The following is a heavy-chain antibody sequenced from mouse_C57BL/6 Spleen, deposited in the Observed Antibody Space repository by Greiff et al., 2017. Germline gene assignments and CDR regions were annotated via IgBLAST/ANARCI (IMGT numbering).Heavy chain of an antibody. CDR1: GFTFSDFY. CDR2: RRNKANDYTT. Sequence: EVMLVESGGGLVQSGRSLRLSCATSGFTFSDFYMEWVRQAPGKGLEWIAARRNKANDYTTEYSASVKGRFIVSRDTSQSILYLQMNALRAEDTAIYYCARDAFTTVAYWYFDVWGTGTTVTVSS. D-gene: IGHD1-1*01. V-gene: IGHV7-1*01. CDR3: ARDAFTTVAYWYFDV. J-gene: IGHJ1*03.